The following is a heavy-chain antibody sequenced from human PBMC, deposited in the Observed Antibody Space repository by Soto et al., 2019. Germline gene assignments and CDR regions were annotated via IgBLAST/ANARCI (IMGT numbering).Heavy chain of an antibody. CDR3: ARGLSGRYRFDY. D-gene: IGHD6-19*01. J-gene: IGHJ4*02. V-gene: IGHV3-74*01. CDR1: GFTFSTYW. CDR2: INGDGSTT. Sequence: EVQLVESGGGLVQPGGSLRLSCAASGFTFSTYWMHWVRQTPGKGLVWVSRINGDGSTTNYADSVKGRLTISRDNAKNTLYLQMNSLRDEDTAVYYCARGLSGRYRFDYWGQGTLVTVSS.